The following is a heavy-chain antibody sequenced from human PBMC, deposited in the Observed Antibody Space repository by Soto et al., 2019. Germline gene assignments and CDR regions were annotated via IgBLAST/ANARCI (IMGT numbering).Heavy chain of an antibody. D-gene: IGHD6-13*01. V-gene: IGHV2-5*02. CDR1: GFSLSTSGVG. Sequence: QITLKESGPPLVKPTQTLTLTCTFSGFSLSTSGVGVGWIRQPPGKALEWLALIYWDDDKRYSPSLKSRLTITKDTSKNQAVLTMTNMDPVDSATYYCARRGTAAFFDYWGQGTLVTVSS. CDR3: ARRGTAAFFDY. CDR2: IYWDDDK. J-gene: IGHJ4*02.